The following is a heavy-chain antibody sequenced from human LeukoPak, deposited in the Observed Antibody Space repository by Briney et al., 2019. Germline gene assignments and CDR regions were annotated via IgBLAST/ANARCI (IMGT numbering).Heavy chain of an antibody. D-gene: IGHD3-9*01. CDR3: ARDGPRYHDILTGYYTSPNWFDP. J-gene: IGHJ5*02. V-gene: IGHV3-21*01. CDR1: GFTFSSYS. Sequence: GGSLRLSCAASGFTFSSYSMNWVRQAPGKGLEWVSSISSSGSYIYYADSVKGRFTISRDNAKNSLYLQMNSLRAEDTAVYYCARDGPRYHDILTGYYTSPNWFDPWGQGTLVTVSS. CDR2: ISSSGSYI.